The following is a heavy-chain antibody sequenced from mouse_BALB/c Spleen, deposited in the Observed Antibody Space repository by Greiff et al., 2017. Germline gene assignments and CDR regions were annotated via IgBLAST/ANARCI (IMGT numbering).Heavy chain of an antibody. CDR3: ARYGNYVGYYAMDY. CDR1: GFNIKDYY. CDR2: IDPENGDT. J-gene: IGHJ4*01. Sequence: VQLQQSGAELVRSGASVKLSCTASGFNIKDYYMHWVKQRPEQGLEWIGWIDPENGDTEYAPKFQGKATMTADTSSNTAYLQLSSLTSEDTAVYYCARYGNYVGYYAMDYWGQGTSVTVSS. V-gene: IGHV14-4*02. D-gene: IGHD2-1*01.